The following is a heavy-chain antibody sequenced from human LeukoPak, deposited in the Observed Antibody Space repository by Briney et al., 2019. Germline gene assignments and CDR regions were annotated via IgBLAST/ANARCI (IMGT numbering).Heavy chain of an antibody. J-gene: IGHJ4*02. CDR2: ISYDGSNK. CDR1: GFTFSSYA. Sequence: GRSLRLSCAASGFTFSSYAMHWVRQAPGKGLECVAVISYDGSNKYYADSVKGRFTISRDNSKNTLYLQMNSLRAEDTAVYYCARGPASNTYYYDSSGYYGPYYFDYWGQGTLVTVSS. CDR3: ARGPASNTYYYDSSGYYGPYYFDY. D-gene: IGHD3-22*01. V-gene: IGHV3-30*04.